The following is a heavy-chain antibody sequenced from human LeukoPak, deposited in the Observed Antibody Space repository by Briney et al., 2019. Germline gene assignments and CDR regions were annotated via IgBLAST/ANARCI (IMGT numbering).Heavy chain of an antibody. CDR1: GGSIRSGSYY. Sequence: SETLSLACTVSGGSIRSGSYYWSWIRQPAGKGLEWIRRIYTSGSTNYNPSLKSRVTISVDTSKNQFSLKLSSVTAADTAVYYCARVGSSSWYNYYYYYMDVWGKGTTVTVSS. CDR2: IYTSGST. CDR3: ARVGSSSWYNYYYYYMDV. D-gene: IGHD6-13*01. J-gene: IGHJ6*03. V-gene: IGHV4-61*02.